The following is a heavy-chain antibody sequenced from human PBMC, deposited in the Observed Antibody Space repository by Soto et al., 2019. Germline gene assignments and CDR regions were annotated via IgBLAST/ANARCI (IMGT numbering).Heavy chain of an antibody. CDR2: ISWNSGSI. V-gene: IGHV3-9*01. D-gene: IGHD6-13*01. J-gene: IGHJ3*02. CDR1: GFTFDDYA. CDR3: AKDAGIAAAGWYDAFDI. Sequence: EVQLVEPGGGLVQPGRSLRLSCAASGFTFDDYAMHWVRQAPGKGLEWVSGISWNSGSIGYADSVKGRFTISRDNAKNSLYLQMNSLRAEDTALYYCAKDAGIAAAGWYDAFDIWGQGTMVTVSS.